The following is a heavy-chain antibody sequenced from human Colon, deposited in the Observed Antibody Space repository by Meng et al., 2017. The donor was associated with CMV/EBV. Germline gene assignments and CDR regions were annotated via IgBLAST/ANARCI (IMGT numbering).Heavy chain of an antibody. V-gene: IGHV4-38-2*02. CDR3: ARVVGGYDYIDH. D-gene: IGHD5-12*01. CDR1: GSSIKSNYY. Sequence: GSLRLSCTVSGSSIKSNYYWGWVRQAPGKGLEWIGSIYYSGNMYHNPPLKSRVTMSEDTSNNQISLKLRAVTAADTAVYYCARVVGGYDYIDHWGQGTLVTVSS. J-gene: IGHJ4*02. CDR2: IYYSGNM.